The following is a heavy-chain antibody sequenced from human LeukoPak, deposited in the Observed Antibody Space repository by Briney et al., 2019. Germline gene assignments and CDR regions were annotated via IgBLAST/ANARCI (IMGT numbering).Heavy chain of an antibody. CDR1: GFTFTNYA. J-gene: IGHJ4*02. Sequence: GGSLRLSCAASGFTFTNYAMSWVRQAPGKGLEWVSVISGSGGSTYYADSVKGRFTISRDNSKNTLYLQMNSLRVEDTAVYYCAKDRGRTWVQVANWGQGTLVTVSS. V-gene: IGHV3-23*01. D-gene: IGHD2-15*01. CDR3: AKDRGRTWVQVAN. CDR2: ISGSGGST.